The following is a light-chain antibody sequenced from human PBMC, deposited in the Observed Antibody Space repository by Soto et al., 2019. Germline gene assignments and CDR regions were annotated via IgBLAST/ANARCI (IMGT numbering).Light chain of an antibody. CDR2: DDS. CDR3: TAYRSSRTPYV. CDR1: SSDVGCYIY. J-gene: IGLJ1*01. Sequence: QSALTQPASVSESPGQSSTISCAGTSSDVGCYIYVSWYQQHPGKPPILMIYDDSRRLSGVSDRFSGSKSGNTASPTIPGLQAEDEADYYCTAYRSSRTPYVFGGGTKLAVL. V-gene: IGLV2-14*01.